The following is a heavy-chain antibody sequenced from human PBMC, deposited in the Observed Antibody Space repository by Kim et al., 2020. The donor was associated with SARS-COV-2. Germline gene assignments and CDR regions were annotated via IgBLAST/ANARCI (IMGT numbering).Heavy chain of an antibody. CDR1: GFTFSSYG. CDR2: ISYDGSNK. CDR3: AKDKDTAMAFDY. V-gene: IGHV3-30*18. J-gene: IGHJ4*02. D-gene: IGHD5-18*01. Sequence: GGSLRLSCAASGFTFSSYGMHWVRQAPGKGLEWVAVISYDGSNKYYADSVKGRFTISRDNSKNTLYLQMNSLRAEDTAVYYCAKDKDTAMAFDYWGQGTLVTVS.